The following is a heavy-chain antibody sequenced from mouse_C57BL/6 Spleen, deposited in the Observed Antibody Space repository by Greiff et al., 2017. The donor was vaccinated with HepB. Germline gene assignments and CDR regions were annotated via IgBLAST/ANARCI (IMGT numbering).Heavy chain of an antibody. CDR1: GFTFSSYT. CDR2: ISGGGGNT. V-gene: IGHV5-9*01. Sequence: EVHLVESGGGLVKPGGSLKLSCAASGFTFSSYTMSWVRQTPEKRLEWVATISGGGGNTYYPDSVKGRFTISRDNAKNTLYLQMSSLRSEDTALYYCARDSNYLAWFAYWGQGTLVTVSA. CDR3: ARDSNYLAWFAY. D-gene: IGHD2-5*01. J-gene: IGHJ3*01.